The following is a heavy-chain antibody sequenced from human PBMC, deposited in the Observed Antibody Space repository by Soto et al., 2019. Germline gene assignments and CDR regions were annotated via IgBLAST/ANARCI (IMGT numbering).Heavy chain of an antibody. CDR1: GFTFSSYS. J-gene: IGHJ4*02. CDR3: ASVRSSIAVAGTGY. V-gene: IGHV3-21*01. D-gene: IGHD6-19*01. CDR2: ISSSSSYI. Sequence: PVGSLRLSCAASGFTFSSYSMNWVRQAPGKGLEWVSSISSSSSYIYYADSVKGRFTISRDNAKNSLYLQMNSLRAEDTAVYYCASVRSSIAVAGTGYWGQGTLVTVSS.